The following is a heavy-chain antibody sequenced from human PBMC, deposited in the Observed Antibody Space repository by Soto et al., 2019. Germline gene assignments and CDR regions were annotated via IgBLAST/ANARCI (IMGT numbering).Heavy chain of an antibody. CDR3: ASREDIVVVPAAIRYYYYYYGMDV. J-gene: IGHJ6*02. V-gene: IGHV1-69*13. D-gene: IGHD2-2*01. Sequence: SVKVSCKASGGTFSSYAISWVRQAPGQGLEWMGGIIPIFGTANYAQKFQGRVTITADESTSTAYMELSSLRSEDTAVHYCASREDIVVVPAAIRYYYYYYGMDVWGQGTTVTVSS. CDR1: GGTFSSYA. CDR2: IIPIFGTA.